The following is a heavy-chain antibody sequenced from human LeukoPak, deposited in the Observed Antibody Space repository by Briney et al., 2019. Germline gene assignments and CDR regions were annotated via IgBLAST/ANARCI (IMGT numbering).Heavy chain of an antibody. D-gene: IGHD3-22*01. J-gene: IGHJ4*02. V-gene: IGHV3-53*01. Sequence: PGGSLRLSCAASGFTFSDYYMSWVRQAPGKGLEWVSVIYSGGSTYYADSVKGRFTISRDNSKNTLYLQMNSLRAEDTAVYYCASHTNYYDSSGLATTDYWGQGTLVTVSS. CDR1: GFTFSDYY. CDR2: IYSGGST. CDR3: ASHTNYYDSSGLATTDY.